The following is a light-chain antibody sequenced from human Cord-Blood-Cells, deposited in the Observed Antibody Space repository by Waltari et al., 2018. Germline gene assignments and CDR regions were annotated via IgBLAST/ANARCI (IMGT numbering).Light chain of an antibody. J-gene: IGLJ3*02. Sequence: QSVLTQPPSASGTPGQRVTISCSGSSSNIGSNPVNWYQQLPGTAPKLLIYSNNQRPSGVPDRFSCSKSGTSASLAISGLQSEDEADDYCAAWDDSLNGCVFGGGTKLTVL. V-gene: IGLV1-44*01. CDR1: SSNIGSNP. CDR2: SNN. CDR3: AAWDDSLNGCV.